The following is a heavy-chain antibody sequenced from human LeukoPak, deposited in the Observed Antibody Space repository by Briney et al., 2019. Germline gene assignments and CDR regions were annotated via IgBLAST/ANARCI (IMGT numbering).Heavy chain of an antibody. CDR1: GGSISSYY. Sequence: TSETLSLTCTVSGGSISSYYWSWIRQPPGKGLEWIGYIYYSGSTNYNPSLKSRVTISVDTSKNQFSLKLSSVTAADTAVYYCAREVVPAAMGDYYYYMDVWGKGTTVTVSS. CDR3: AREVVPAAMGDYYYYMDV. D-gene: IGHD2-2*01. V-gene: IGHV4-59*01. CDR2: IYYSGST. J-gene: IGHJ6*03.